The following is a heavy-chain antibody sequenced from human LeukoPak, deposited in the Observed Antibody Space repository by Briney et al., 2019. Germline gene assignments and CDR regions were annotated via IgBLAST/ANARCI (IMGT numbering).Heavy chain of an antibody. CDR2: ISYDGSNK. CDR1: GFNFNTYG. Sequence: PGGSLRLSCVASGFNFNTYGLHWVRQAPGKGLEWVAVISYDGSNKYYADSVKGRFTISRDNSKNTLYLQMNSLRAEDTAVYYCAKLPKGGVVRRLSYYGMDVWGQGTTVTVSS. D-gene: IGHD3-3*01. V-gene: IGHV3-30*18. J-gene: IGHJ6*02. CDR3: AKLPKGGVVRRLSYYGMDV.